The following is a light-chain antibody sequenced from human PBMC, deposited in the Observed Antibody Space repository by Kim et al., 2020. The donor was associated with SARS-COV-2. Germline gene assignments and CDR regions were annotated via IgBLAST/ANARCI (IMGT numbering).Light chain of an antibody. CDR3: QQYNDWPRT. J-gene: IGKJ1*01. CDR2: GGS. V-gene: IGKV3-15*01. Sequence: VSPGERATLSCRASQSVKNNLAWYQQKPGQAPRLLVYGGSIRATGIPARFSGNGSETEFTLTITSLQSEDFAVYSCQQYNDWPRTFGPGTKVDIK. CDR1: QSVKNN.